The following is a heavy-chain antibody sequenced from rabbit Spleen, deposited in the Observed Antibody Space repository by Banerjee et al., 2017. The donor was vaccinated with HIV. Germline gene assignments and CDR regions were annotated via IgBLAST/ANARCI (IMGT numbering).Heavy chain of an antibody. CDR3: VRDQAGDADFGPYYLNL. V-gene: IGHV1S45*01. Sequence: QQQLEESGGGLVQPEGSLTLTCTASGFSFSDIYWISWVRQAPGKGLEWIGYIDPIFGRTYYASWLNGRFTISSHNAQNTLSLQLSSLTAADTATYFCVRDQAGDADFGPYYLNLWGQGTLVTVS. CDR2: IDPIFGRT. CDR1: GFSFSDIYW. D-gene: IGHD6-1*01. J-gene: IGHJ4*01.